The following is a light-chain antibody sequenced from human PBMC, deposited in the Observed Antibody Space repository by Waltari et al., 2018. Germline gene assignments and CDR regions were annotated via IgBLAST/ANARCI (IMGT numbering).Light chain of an antibody. CDR2: AAS. J-gene: IGKJ1*01. Sequence: EIVLTQSPGTLSLSPGDRATLSCRASQSVGRTLAWYQQKPGQAPSLVIYAASIRATGIPDRFSGSGSGTDFSLTISRLEPEDFAVYYCQHYVALPVTFGQGTKVEIK. CDR3: QHYVALPVT. CDR1: QSVGRT. V-gene: IGKV3-20*01.